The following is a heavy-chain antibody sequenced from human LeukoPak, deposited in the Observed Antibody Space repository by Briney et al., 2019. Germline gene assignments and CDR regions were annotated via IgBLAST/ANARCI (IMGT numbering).Heavy chain of an antibody. Sequence: GASVKVSCKSSGYPFTRYDIHWVRQATGQGLEWMGWMNPNSGNTGYAQKFQGRVTMTRNNSISTAYMELSSLRSEDTALYYCARVQPYSSGTFDYWGQGTLVTVSS. CDR3: ARVQPYSSGTFDY. D-gene: IGHD6-19*01. CDR2: MNPNSGNT. V-gene: IGHV1-8*01. CDR1: GYPFTRYD. J-gene: IGHJ4*02.